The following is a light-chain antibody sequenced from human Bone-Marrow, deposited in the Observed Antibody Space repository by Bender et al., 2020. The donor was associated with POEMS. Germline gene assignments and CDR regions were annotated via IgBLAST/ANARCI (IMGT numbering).Light chain of an antibody. CDR3: QVWDASGALRGV. CDR1: NIGSKS. V-gene: IGLV3-21*02. CDR2: HDT. J-gene: IGLJ3*02. Sequence: SSVLTQPPSVSVAPGQTASITCGGNNIGSKSVHWYQQKPGQAPVLVVYHDTDRPSGIPEQFSGSNSGNTATLTISRVEAGDEADYYCQVWDASGALRGVFGGGTKLTVL.